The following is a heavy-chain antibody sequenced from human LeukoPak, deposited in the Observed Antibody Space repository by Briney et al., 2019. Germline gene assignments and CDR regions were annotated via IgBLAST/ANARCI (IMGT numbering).Heavy chain of an antibody. J-gene: IGHJ4*02. V-gene: IGHV4-59*01. CDR3: ARGRVAYSAYYFDY. Sequence: KTSETLSLTCAVYGGSFSGYYWSWIRQPPGKGLEWIGYIYYTGNTNYKPSLKSRVTISVDTSTNQFSLRLRSVTAADTAVYYCARGRVAYSAYYFDYWGRGTLVTVSS. D-gene: IGHD2-15*01. CDR1: GGSFSGYY. CDR2: IYYTGNT.